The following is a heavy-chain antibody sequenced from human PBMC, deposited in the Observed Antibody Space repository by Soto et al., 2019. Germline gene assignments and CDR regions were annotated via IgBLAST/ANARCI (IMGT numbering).Heavy chain of an antibody. CDR3: ARVSVTRDAFDI. V-gene: IGHV3-66*01. Sequence: HPGGSLRLSCAASGFTVSSNYMSWVRQTPGKGLEWASVIYSGGSTYYADSVKGRFTISRDNSKNTLYLQMNSLRAEDTAVYYCARVSVTRDAFDIWGQGTMVTVSS. CDR1: GFTVSSNY. CDR2: IYSGGST. D-gene: IGHD4-17*01. J-gene: IGHJ3*02.